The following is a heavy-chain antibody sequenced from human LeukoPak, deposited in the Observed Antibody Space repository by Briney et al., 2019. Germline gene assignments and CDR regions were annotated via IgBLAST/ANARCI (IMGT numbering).Heavy chain of an antibody. CDR3: ARDVWTGVAVSDY. CDR2: IKEDGSIQ. D-gene: IGHD6-19*01. J-gene: IGHJ4*02. V-gene: IGHV3-7*01. Sequence: GGSLRLSCVASGFTFSSYWMTWVRQAPGKGLEWLANIKEDGSIQYYLDSVRGRFTISRDNAKTSVYLQLNSLRADDTTVYYCARDVWTGVAVSDYWGQGTLVTVSS. CDR1: GFTFSSYW.